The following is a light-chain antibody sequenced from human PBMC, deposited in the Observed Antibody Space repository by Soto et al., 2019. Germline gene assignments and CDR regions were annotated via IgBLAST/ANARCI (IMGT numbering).Light chain of an antibody. CDR1: SSDVGGYNY. V-gene: IGLV2-14*03. J-gene: IGLJ1*01. CDR3: SSYTTSNTRQIV. Sequence: QSALTQPASVSGSPGQSITISCTGTSSDVGGYNYVSWYQHHPGKAPKLMIFDVSNRPSGVSNRFSGSKSGNTASLTISGLQPEAEADYYCSSYTTSNTRQIVFGTGTKLTVI. CDR2: DVS.